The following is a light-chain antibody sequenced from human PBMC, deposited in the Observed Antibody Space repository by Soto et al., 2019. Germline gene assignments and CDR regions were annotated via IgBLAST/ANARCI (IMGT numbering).Light chain of an antibody. CDR3: QQYTSWQT. J-gene: IGKJ1*01. Sequence: EILMTQSPATLSVSPGGRATLSCRASRDISNNLAWYQQRPGQPPRLLIYGASTRATGVPARISGSGWGTKFTLTITGLQSDDFAVYYCQQYTSWQTFGQGTKVDIK. CDR2: GAS. V-gene: IGKV3-15*01. CDR1: RDISNN.